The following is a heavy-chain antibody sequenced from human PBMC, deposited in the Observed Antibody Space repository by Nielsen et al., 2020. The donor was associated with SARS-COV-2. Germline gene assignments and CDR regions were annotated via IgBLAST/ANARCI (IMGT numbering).Heavy chain of an antibody. CDR1: GYTFTSYG. Sequence: ASVKVSCKASGYTFTSYGISWVRQAPGQGLEWMGWISAYNGNTNYAQKLQGRVTMTRDTSISTAYMELSRLRSDDTAVYYCARERDYYGMDVWGQGTTATVSS. CDR3: ARERDYYGMDV. CDR2: ISAYNGNT. J-gene: IGHJ6*02. V-gene: IGHV1-18*01.